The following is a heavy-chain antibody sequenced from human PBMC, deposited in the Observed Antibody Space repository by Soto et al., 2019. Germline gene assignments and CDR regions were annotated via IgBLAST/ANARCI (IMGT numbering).Heavy chain of an antibody. CDR1: GGSISSSSYY. V-gene: IGHV4-39*01. J-gene: IGHJ4*02. CDR2: IYYSGST. D-gene: IGHD4-4*01. Sequence: QLQLQESGPGLVKPSETLSLTCTVSGGSISSSSYYWGWIRQPPGKGLEWIGSIYYSGSTYYNTSLKSRVTISVDTSKNQFSLKLSSVTAADTAVYYCARSDSNYATFDYWGQGTLVTVSS. CDR3: ARSDSNYATFDY.